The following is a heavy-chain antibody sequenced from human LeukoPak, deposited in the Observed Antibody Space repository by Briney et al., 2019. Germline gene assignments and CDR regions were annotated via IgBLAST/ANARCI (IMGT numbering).Heavy chain of an antibody. Sequence: ASVTVSCKASGYTFTGYYMHWVRQAPGQGLEWMGWINPNSGGTNYAQKFQGRVTKTRDTSISTAYMELSRLRSDDTAVYYCARESPEDVFDYWGQGTLVTVSS. CDR2: INPNSGGT. CDR3: ARESPEDVFDY. CDR1: GYTFTGYY. J-gene: IGHJ4*02. V-gene: IGHV1-2*02.